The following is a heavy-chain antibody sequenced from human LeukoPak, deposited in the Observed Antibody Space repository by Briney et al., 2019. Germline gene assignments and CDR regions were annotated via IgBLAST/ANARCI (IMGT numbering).Heavy chain of an antibody. CDR1: GFTFSSYG. CDR2: ISYDGSNE. CDR3: AKGAAAQGSFDY. J-gene: IGHJ4*02. D-gene: IGHD2-2*01. Sequence: PGGSLRLSCAASGFTFSSYGIHWVRQAPGKGLEWVALISYDGSNEYYVDSVKGRFTISRDNSKNTVFLQMNSLRAEDTAVYYCAKGAAAQGSFDYWGQGTLVTVSS. V-gene: IGHV3-30*18.